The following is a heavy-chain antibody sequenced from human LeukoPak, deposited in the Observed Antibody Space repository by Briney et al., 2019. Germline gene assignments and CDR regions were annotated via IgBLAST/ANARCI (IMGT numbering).Heavy chain of an antibody. CDR3: AKTGSYYYFDY. D-gene: IGHD1-26*01. J-gene: IGHJ4*02. CDR1: GFTFSSYA. Sequence: PGGSLRLSCAASGFTFSSYAVSWVRQAPGKGLEWVSGISGSGGNTYYADSVKGRFTISRDSSKNTLYPQMNSLRAEDTAIYYCAKTGSYYYFDYWGQGTLVTVSS. V-gene: IGHV3-23*01. CDR2: ISGSGGNT.